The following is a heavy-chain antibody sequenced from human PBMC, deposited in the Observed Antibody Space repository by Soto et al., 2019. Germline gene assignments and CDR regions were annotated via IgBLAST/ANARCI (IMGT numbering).Heavy chain of an antibody. J-gene: IGHJ1*01. V-gene: IGHV4-39*01. CDR1: GGSISSSSYY. CDR2: IYYSGST. D-gene: IGHD2-15*01. Sequence: QLQLQESGPGLVKPSETLSLTCTVSGGSISSSSYYWGWIRQPPGKGLEWIGSIYYSGSTYYNPSLKSRVTQSVDTYKNPFSLKLSSVTAADTAVYYCARRGLVVVRDDEYFNHWGHGTLVTVSS. CDR3: ARRGLVVVRDDEYFNH.